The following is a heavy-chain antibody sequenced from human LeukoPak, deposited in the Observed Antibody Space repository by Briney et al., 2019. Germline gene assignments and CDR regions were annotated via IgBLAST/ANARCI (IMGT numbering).Heavy chain of an antibody. Sequence: PGGSLRLSCAASGFTFSSYGMHWVRQAPGKGLEWVAFIRYDGSNKYYADSVKGRFTISRDNSKNTLYLQMNSLRAEDTAVYYCARPTTVTTPEDAFDIWGQGTMVTVSS. V-gene: IGHV3-30*02. CDR1: GFTFSSYG. CDR2: IRYDGSNK. J-gene: IGHJ3*02. D-gene: IGHD4-17*01. CDR3: ARPTTVTTPEDAFDI.